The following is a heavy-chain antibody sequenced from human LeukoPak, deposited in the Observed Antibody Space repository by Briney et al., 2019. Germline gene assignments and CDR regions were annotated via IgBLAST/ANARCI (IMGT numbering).Heavy chain of an antibody. V-gene: IGHV4-39*01. Sequence: SETLSLTCTVSGGSISSSSYYWGWIRQPPGKGLEWIGSIYYSGSTYYNPSLKSRVTISVDTSKNQFSLKLSSVTAADTAVYYCARRYYDFWSGYPLNWFDPWGQGTLVTVSS. CDR1: GGSISSSSYY. D-gene: IGHD3-3*01. J-gene: IGHJ5*02. CDR3: ARRYYDFWSGYPLNWFDP. CDR2: IYYSGST.